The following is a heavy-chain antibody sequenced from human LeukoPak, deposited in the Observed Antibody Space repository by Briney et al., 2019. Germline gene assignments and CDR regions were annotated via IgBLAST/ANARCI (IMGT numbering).Heavy chain of an antibody. D-gene: IGHD3-16*01. CDR3: ARRRGEDGMDV. CDR1: GYSFTNYY. Sequence: ASVKVSCKASGYSFTNYYMHWLRQAPGPGLEWMGIINPSVGSTSHTQKFQGRVTMTRDTSTSTVYLELSRLTSEDTAVYYCARRRGEDGMDVWGKGTTVTVSS. J-gene: IGHJ6*04. V-gene: IGHV1-46*01. CDR2: INPSVGST.